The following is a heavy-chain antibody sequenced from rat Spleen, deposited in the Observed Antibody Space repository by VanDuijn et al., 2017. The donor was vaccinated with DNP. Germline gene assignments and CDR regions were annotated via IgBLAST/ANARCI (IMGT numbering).Heavy chain of an antibody. Sequence: EVQLVESGGDLVQPGRSLKVSCVVSGFTFNKYWMTWIRQVPGKGLEWVASITTSGDSTYSPDSVKGRFTISRDNAKNTLYLQMNSLRSEDTATYYCARDRTGTWFAYWGQGTLVTVSS. V-gene: IGHV5-31*01. CDR2: ITTSGDST. CDR3: ARDRTGTWFAY. J-gene: IGHJ3*01. D-gene: IGHD5-1*01. CDR1: GFTFNKYW.